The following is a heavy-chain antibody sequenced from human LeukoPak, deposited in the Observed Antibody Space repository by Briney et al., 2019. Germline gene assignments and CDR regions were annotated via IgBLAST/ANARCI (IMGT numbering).Heavy chain of an antibody. CDR3: ASTDYGHAFDI. J-gene: IGHJ3*02. CDR2: ISTSTTTI. V-gene: IGHV3-48*01. D-gene: IGHD4-17*01. Sequence: GGSLRLSCEASGFTFSSYSMNWVRQAPGKGLEWISYISTSTTTIYYADSVKGRFTISRDNSKNTLYLQMNSLRAEDTAVYYCASTDYGHAFDIWGQGTMVTVSS. CDR1: GFTFSSYS.